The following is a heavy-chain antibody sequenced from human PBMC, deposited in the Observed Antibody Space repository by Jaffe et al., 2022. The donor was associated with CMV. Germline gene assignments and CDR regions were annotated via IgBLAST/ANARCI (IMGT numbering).Heavy chain of an antibody. D-gene: IGHD6-19*01. Sequence: QVQLVESGGGVVQPGRSLRLSCAASGFTFSSYGMHWVRQAPGKGLEWVAVIWYDGSNKYYADSVKGRFTISRDNSKNTLYLQMNSLRAEDTAVYYCARGVGSGWPYYYYYYMDVWGKGTTVTVSS. CDR1: GFTFSSYG. CDR2: IWYDGSNK. CDR3: ARGVGSGWPYYYYYYMDV. V-gene: IGHV3-33*08. J-gene: IGHJ6*03.